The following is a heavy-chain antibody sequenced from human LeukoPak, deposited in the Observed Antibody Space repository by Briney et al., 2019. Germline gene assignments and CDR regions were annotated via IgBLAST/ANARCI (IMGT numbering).Heavy chain of an antibody. D-gene: IGHD5-12*01. CDR2: INWNGGST. CDR3: ARDLFGYSGYVFDY. V-gene: IGHV3-20*04. CDR1: GFSFDDYG. Sequence: GGSLRLSCAASGFSFDDYGMSWVRQPPREGLEWVSGINWNGGSTGYADTVKGRFTISGDNAKNSLYLQMNSLRAEDTALYYCARDLFGYSGYVFDYWGQGTLVTVSS. J-gene: IGHJ4*02.